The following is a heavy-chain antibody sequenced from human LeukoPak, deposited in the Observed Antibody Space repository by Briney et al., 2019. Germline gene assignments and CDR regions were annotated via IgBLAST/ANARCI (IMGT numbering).Heavy chain of an antibody. CDR3: TRVEETATTAAIIRKYSYYYYYMDV. CDR1: GFTFSTYR. J-gene: IGHJ6*03. Sequence: GGSLRLSWAASGFTFSTYRMSWVRQPPGKGLEWVVNIKQDGSEKHYVDSVKGRFTISRDNAKNSLYLQMSSLRAEATAVYYCTRVEETATTAAIIRKYSYYYYYMDVWGKGNTVTVSS. V-gene: IGHV3-7*01. D-gene: IGHD4-11*01. CDR2: IKQDGSEK.